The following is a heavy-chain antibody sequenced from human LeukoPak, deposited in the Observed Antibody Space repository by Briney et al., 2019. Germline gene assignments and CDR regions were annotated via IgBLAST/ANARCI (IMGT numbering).Heavy chain of an antibody. CDR2: ISSSGSTI. V-gene: IGHV3-11*04. J-gene: IGHJ4*02. CDR3: ARDREALSPYYFDY. Sequence: GGSLRLSCAASGFTFSDYYMSWIRQAPGKGLEWVSYISSSGSTIYYADSVKGRFTISRDNAKNSLYLQMNSLRAEDTAVYYCARDREALSPYYFDYWGQGTLVTVSS. D-gene: IGHD1-26*01. CDR1: GFTFSDYY.